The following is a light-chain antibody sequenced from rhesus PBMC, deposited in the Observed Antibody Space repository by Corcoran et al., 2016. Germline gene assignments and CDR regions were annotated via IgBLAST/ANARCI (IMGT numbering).Light chain of an antibody. CDR1: QGISSW. CDR2: KAS. V-gene: IGKV1-22*01. CDR3: QQDSSRPLYS. J-gene: IGKJ2*01. Sequence: DIQMTQSPSYLSASVGDTVTITCRASQGISSWLAWYQQKPGNAPKLLIYKASSLQSGVPSRCGGGGPGTDFTPTLSSPQPEDFATYYCQQDSSRPLYSFGQGNQGEIK.